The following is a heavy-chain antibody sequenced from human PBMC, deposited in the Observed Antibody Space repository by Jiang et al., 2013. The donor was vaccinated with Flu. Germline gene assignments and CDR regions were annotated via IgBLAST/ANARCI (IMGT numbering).Heavy chain of an antibody. J-gene: IGHJ5*02. Sequence: LEWMGWMNPNSGNTGYAQKFQGRVTMTRNTSISTAYMELSSLRSEDTAVYYCARAVVVAATFAPWGQGTLVTVSS. CDR3: ARAVVVAATFAP. D-gene: IGHD2-15*01. V-gene: IGHV1-8*01. CDR2: MNPNSGNT.